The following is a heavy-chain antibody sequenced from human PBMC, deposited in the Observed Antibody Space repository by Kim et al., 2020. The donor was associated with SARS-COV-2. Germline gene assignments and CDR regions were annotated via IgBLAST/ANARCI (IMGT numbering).Heavy chain of an antibody. J-gene: IGHJ4*02. CDR2: ITGSGDST. D-gene: IGHD6-13*01. V-gene: IGHV3-23*01. CDR3: AKAIAAAGYYFDY. Sequence: GGSLRLSCAASGFPFSSYAMTWVRQAPGKGLEWVSSITGSGDSTYYADSVKGRFTISGDKSKNTLYLQLNSLRAEDTAVYYCAKAIAAAGYYFDYWGQGTLVTVSS. CDR1: GFPFSSYA.